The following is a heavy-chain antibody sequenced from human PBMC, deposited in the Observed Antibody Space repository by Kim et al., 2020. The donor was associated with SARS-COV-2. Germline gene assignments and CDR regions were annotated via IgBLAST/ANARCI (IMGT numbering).Heavy chain of an antibody. J-gene: IGHJ5*02. Sequence: ASVKVSCKGSGYRFNTYGITWVRQAPGQGPEWMGWIGAQNGRSNYAQVFQDRLTLTTDTSTNTAYMDLRSLRSDDTAVYYCARVPSTFGELHSPDWLDPWGQGTLVTVSS. V-gene: IGHV1-18*01. CDR2: IGAQNGRS. CDR3: ARVPSTFGELHSPDWLDP. CDR1: GYRFNTYG. D-gene: IGHD3-10*01.